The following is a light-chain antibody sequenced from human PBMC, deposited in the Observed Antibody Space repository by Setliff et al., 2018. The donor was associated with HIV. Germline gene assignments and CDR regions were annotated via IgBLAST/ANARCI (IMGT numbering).Light chain of an antibody. CDR3: CPYAGSYKV. J-gene: IGLJ1*01. V-gene: IGLV2-11*01. CDR2: DVS. Sequence: QSALAQPRSVSGSPGQSVTISCTGTSSDVGGYNYVSWYQQHPGKAPKLMIYDVSKRPSGVPDRFSGSKSGYTVSLTISGLQAEDEADYYCCPYAGSYKVFGTGTKVTVL. CDR1: SSDVGGYNY.